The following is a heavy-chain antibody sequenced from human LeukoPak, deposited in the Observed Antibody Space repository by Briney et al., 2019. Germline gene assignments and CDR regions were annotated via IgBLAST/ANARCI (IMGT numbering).Heavy chain of an antibody. CDR3: ARLLDYYDSSGVFDI. CDR2: LSPRGVST. J-gene: IGHJ3*02. D-gene: IGHD3-22*01. Sequence: SSVKVSCKAFGYAFTSNYMHWVRQAPGQGPEWMGVLSPRGVSTTYPQKLQGRVTITTDTSTSTAYTELSSLSADDTAMYYSARLLDYYDSSGVFDIWGQGKMVTVSS. V-gene: IGHV1-46*01. CDR1: GYAFTSNY.